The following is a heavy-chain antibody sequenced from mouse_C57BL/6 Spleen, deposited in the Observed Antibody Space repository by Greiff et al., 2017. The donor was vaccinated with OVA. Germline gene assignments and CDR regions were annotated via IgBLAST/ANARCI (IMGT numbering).Heavy chain of an antibody. CDR3: VRHEGNYWYFDV. J-gene: IGHJ1*03. D-gene: IGHD2-1*01. Sequence: EVQLVESGGGLVQPKGSLKLSCAASGFSFTTYAMNWVRQAPGKGLEWVARIRSKSNNYATYYADSVKDRFTISRDDSESILYLQMNNLKTEDTAMYYCVRHEGNYWYFDVWGTGTTVTVSS. CDR2: IRSKSNNYAT. CDR1: GFSFTTYA. V-gene: IGHV10-1*01.